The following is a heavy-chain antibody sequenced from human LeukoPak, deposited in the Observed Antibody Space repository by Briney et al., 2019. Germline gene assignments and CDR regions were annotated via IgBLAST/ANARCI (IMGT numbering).Heavy chain of an antibody. V-gene: IGHV1-2*02. CDR3: ARDIRPRVESFDY. Sequence: ASVKVSCKASGYTFTDYFLHWVRQAPGQGLEWMGWIGPNNGVTNYQGKVTKTRDTSNNTAYMEVSSLRSDDTAVYYCARDIRPRVESFDYWGQGTLVTVSS. D-gene: IGHD3-3*01. CDR1: GYTFTDYF. J-gene: IGHJ4*02. CDR2: IGPNNGVT.